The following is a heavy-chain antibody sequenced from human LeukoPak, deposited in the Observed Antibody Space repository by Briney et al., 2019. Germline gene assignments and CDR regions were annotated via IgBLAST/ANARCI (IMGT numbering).Heavy chain of an antibody. D-gene: IGHD4-11*01. CDR1: GFRFSGYN. J-gene: IGHJ4*02. Sequence: GGSLRLSCAVSGFRFSGYNMNWVRQAPGKGLEWIAYIRSTTVIYYADSVEGRFTVSRDNAHDSLYLQMSSLTLDDTAVYFCAREGDGSNSGFAYWGQGTLVTVSS. CDR3: AREGDGSNSGFAY. CDR2: IRSTTVI. V-gene: IGHV3-69-1*01.